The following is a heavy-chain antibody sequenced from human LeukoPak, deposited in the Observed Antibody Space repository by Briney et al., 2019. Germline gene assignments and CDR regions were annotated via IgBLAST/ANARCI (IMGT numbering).Heavy chain of an antibody. D-gene: IGHD2-2*02. V-gene: IGHV4-59*01. J-gene: IGHJ4*02. Sequence: SETLSLTCTVSGGSISSYYWSWIRQPPGKGLEWIGYIYYSGSTNYNPSLKSRVTISVDTSKNQFSLKLSSVTAADTAVYYCARVGVGTRCYRCLDYWGQGTLVTVSS. CDR3: ARVGVGTRCYRCLDY. CDR2: IYYSGST. CDR1: GGSISSYY.